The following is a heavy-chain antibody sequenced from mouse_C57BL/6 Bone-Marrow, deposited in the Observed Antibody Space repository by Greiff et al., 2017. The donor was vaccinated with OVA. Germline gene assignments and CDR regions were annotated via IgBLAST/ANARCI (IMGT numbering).Heavy chain of an antibody. Sequence: QVQLKQPGAELVRPGTSVKLSCKASGYTFTSYWMHWVKQRPGQGLEWIGVIDPSDSYTNYNQKFKGKATLTVDTSASTAYMQLSSLTSEDSAVYYCARRRGWDYGSKIGGYFDVWGTGTTVTVSS. J-gene: IGHJ1*03. V-gene: IGHV1-59*01. CDR2: IDPSDSYT. CDR3: ARRRGWDYGSKIGGYFDV. CDR1: GYTFTSYW. D-gene: IGHD1-1*01.